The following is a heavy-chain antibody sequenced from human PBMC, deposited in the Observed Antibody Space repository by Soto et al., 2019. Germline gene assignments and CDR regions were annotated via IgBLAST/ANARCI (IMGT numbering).Heavy chain of an antibody. CDR1: VFTFSRYS. Sequence: WWSLRLSCSASVFTFSRYSMNWVRQAPGKGLEWVSSISSSSSYIYYADSVKGRFTISRDNAKNSLYLQMNSLRAEDTAVYYCASGYCGGDCYDDAFDIWGQGTMVTVSS. V-gene: IGHV3-21*01. J-gene: IGHJ3*02. CDR2: ISSSSSYI. D-gene: IGHD2-21*02. CDR3: ASGYCGGDCYDDAFDI.